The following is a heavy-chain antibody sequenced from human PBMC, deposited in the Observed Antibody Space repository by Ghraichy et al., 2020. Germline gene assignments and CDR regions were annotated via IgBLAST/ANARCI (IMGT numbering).Heavy chain of an antibody. CDR1: GFTISNYA. J-gene: IGHJ4*02. CDR2: IRRSGGDT. CDR3: AKVYCGGDCRGGIHYFDS. V-gene: IGHV3-23*01. D-gene: IGHD2-21*02. Sequence: SCAASGFTISNYAMSWVRQAPGRGLEWVSTIRRSGGDTYHADSVKGRFTISRDNSKNTLYLQMNSLRAEDTAVYYCAKVYCGGDCRGGIHYFDSWGQGTLVTVSS.